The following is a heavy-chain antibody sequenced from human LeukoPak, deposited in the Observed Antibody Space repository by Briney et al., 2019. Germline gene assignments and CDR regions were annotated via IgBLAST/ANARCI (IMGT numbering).Heavy chain of an antibody. Sequence: GGSLRLSCAASGFTFSSYWMSWVRQAPGKGLEWVANIKQDGSEKYYVDSVKGRFTISRDNAKNSLYLQINSLRAEDTAVYYCARDVDYDSSGYFYYYYGMDVWGQGTTVTVSS. CDR3: ARDVDYDSSGYFYYYYGMDV. D-gene: IGHD3-22*01. J-gene: IGHJ6*02. V-gene: IGHV3-7*01. CDR2: IKQDGSEK. CDR1: GFTFSSYW.